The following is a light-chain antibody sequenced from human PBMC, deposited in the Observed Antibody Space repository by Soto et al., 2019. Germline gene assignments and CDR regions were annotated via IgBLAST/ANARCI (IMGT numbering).Light chain of an antibody. CDR2: EVV. CDR1: KSDIGVYDF. J-gene: IGLJ1*01. V-gene: IGLV2-8*01. Sequence: QFGLTQPLSASRSHGQSDTISCTGTKSDIGVYDFVSWYQHHPGKAPRLIIYEVVQRPSGVPDRFSGFKSGNAASLTVSGLQAADEADYFCKSYAGSNTYVFGHGTKVTVL. CDR3: KSYAGSNTYV.